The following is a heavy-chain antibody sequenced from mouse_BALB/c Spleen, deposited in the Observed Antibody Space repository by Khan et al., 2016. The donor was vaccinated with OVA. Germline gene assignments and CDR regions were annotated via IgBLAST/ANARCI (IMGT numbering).Heavy chain of an antibody. CDR2: INPKNGGT. D-gene: IGHD3-3*01. Sequence: EVQLQQSGPELVKPGASVKISCKTSGYTFPEYTVHWVKQSLGKSLAWIGVINPKNGGTAYNQKFKGKATLTVDKSSSTAYMEFRSLTSEDSAVYSCTRDAGRYWGQGTSVTVAS. V-gene: IGHV1-18*01. CDR1: GYTFPEYT. J-gene: IGHJ4*01. CDR3: TRDAGRY.